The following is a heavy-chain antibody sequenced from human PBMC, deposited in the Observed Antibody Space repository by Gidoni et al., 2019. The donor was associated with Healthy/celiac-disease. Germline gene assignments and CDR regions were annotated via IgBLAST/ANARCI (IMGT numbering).Heavy chain of an antibody. CDR2: ISGSGGST. CDR1: GFTFSSYA. Sequence: EVQLLESGGGLVQPGGSLRLSCASSGFTFSSYAMSWVRQAPGKGLEWVSAISGSGGSTYCEDSVKGRFTNSRDNSKNTLYLQMNSLRAEDTAVYYCASSMWGGFDYWGQGTLVTVSS. V-gene: IGHV3-23*01. CDR3: ASSMWGGFDY. J-gene: IGHJ4*02. D-gene: IGHD3-10*02.